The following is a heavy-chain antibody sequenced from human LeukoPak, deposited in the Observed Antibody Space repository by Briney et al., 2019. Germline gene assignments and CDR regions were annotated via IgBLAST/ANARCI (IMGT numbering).Heavy chain of an antibody. D-gene: IGHD1-26*01. CDR1: GYTLTELS. CDR3: ATTPSYSGSYYLGY. CDR2: FDPEDGET. J-gene: IGHJ4*02. Sequence: ASVKVSCKVSGYTLTELSIHWVRQAPGKGLEWMGGFDPEDGETIYAQKFQGRVTMTEDTSTDTAYMELSSLRSEDTAVYYCATTPSYSGSYYLGYWGQGTLVTVSS. V-gene: IGHV1-24*01.